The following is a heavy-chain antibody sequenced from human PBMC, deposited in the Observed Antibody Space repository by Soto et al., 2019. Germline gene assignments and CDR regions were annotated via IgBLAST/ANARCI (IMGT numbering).Heavy chain of an antibody. CDR2: ISGSAGSA. Sequence: EVQLLESGGGLVQPGGSLRLSCAASGFTFSSYAMTWVRQAPGKGLEWVSSISGSAGSAYYADSVMGRFSISRDKYRNTLYLQMDSLRAEDTAVYYCAKEFGYSSGYYFDYWGQGTLVTVSS. CDR3: AKEFGYSSGYYFDY. CDR1: GFTFSSYA. V-gene: IGHV3-23*01. J-gene: IGHJ4*02. D-gene: IGHD2-15*01.